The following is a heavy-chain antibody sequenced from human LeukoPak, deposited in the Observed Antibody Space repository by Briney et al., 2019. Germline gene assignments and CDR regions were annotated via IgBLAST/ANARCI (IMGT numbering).Heavy chain of an antibody. CDR2: IYYSGST. CDR1: GGSISSYY. CDR3: ARDVADYMDV. V-gene: IGHV4-59*01. J-gene: IGHJ6*03. Sequence: SETLSLTCTVSGGSISSYYWSWVRQPPGKGLEWIGYIYYSGSTNYNPSLKSRVTISVDTSKNQFSLKLSSVTAADTAVYYCARDVADYMDVWGKGTTVTVSS.